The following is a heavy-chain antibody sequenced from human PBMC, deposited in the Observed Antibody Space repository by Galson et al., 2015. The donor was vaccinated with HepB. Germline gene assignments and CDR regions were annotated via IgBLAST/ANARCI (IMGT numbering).Heavy chain of an antibody. D-gene: IGHD4/OR15-4a*01. CDR2: IWYDGSNK. V-gene: IGHV3-33*01. J-gene: IGHJ4*02. Sequence: SLRLSCAASGFTFSRYAMHWVRQAPGEGLEWVAVIWYDGSNKYFADSVKGRFTISRDNSKNTLSLQMDSLRPEDTAVYYCARDDYADEVVMFDYWGQGIQVTVSS. CDR3: ARDDYADEVVMFDY. CDR1: GFTFSRYA.